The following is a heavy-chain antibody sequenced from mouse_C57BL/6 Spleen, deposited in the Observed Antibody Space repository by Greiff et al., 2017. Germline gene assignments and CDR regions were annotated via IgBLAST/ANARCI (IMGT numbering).Heavy chain of an antibody. Sequence: EVMLVESEGGLVQPGSSMKLSCTASEFTFSDYYMAWVRQVPEKGLEWVANINYDGSSTYYLDSLKSRFIISRDNAKNILYLQMSSLKSEDTATYYCARGGGPDWYFDVWGTGTTVTVSS. V-gene: IGHV5-16*01. CDR1: EFTFSDYY. D-gene: IGHD3-3*01. J-gene: IGHJ1*03. CDR3: ARGGGPDWYFDV. CDR2: INYDGSST.